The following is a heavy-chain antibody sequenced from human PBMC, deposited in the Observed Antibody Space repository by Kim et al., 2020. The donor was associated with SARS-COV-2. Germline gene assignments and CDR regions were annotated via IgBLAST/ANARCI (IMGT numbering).Heavy chain of an antibody. Sequence: SETLSLTCAVYGGSFSGYYWSWIRQPPGKGLEWIGEINHSGSTNYNPSLKSRVTISVDTSKNQFSLKLSSVTAADTAVYYCARAPYSSSSHWFDPWGQGTLVTVSS. CDR1: GGSFSGYY. J-gene: IGHJ5*02. D-gene: IGHD6-6*01. V-gene: IGHV4-34*01. CDR2: INHSGST. CDR3: ARAPYSSSSHWFDP.